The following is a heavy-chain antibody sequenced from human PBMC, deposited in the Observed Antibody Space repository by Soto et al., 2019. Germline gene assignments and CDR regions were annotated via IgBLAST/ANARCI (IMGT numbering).Heavy chain of an antibody. Sequence: SENLSVTCTVSGASIKRGDYYWSWIRLPPGKGLEWIGHIYYSGSTYYNPSLKSRAGISVDSSKSQVHLKLTSVTAADTAVYYCARGSRCPSCSSYNYYRMDVSAQGTTVT. CDR1: GASIKRGDYY. CDR3: ARGSRCPSCSSYNYYRMDV. CDR2: IYYSGST. D-gene: IGHD2-2*01. V-gene: IGHV4-30-4*01. J-gene: IGHJ6*02.